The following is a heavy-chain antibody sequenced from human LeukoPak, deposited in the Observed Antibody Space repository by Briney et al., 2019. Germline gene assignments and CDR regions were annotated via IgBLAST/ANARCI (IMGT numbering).Heavy chain of an antibody. CDR1: GVSFSGYY. CDR2: INHSGST. D-gene: IGHD3-10*01. Sequence: KPSETLSLTCAVYGVSFSGYYWSWIRQPPGKGLEWIGEINHSGSTNYNPSLKSRVTISVDTSKNQFSLKLSSVTAADTAVYYCARGYYYGGAFDIWGQGTMVTVSS. V-gene: IGHV4-34*01. J-gene: IGHJ3*02. CDR3: ARGYYYGGAFDI.